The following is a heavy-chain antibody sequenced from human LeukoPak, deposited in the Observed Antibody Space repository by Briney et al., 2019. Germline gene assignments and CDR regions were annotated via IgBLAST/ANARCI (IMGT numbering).Heavy chain of an antibody. Sequence: ASVKVSCKASGYTFTSYGISWVRQAPGQGLEWMGWISAYNGNTNYAQKLRGRVTMTTDTSTSTAYMELRSLRSDDTAVYYCARDLTYYYDSSGYYLRDYWGQGTLVTVSS. D-gene: IGHD3-22*01. CDR2: ISAYNGNT. J-gene: IGHJ4*02. V-gene: IGHV1-18*01. CDR3: ARDLTYYYDSSGYYLRDY. CDR1: GYTFTSYG.